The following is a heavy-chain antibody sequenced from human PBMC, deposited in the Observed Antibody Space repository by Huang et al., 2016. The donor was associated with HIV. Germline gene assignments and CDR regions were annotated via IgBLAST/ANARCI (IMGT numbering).Heavy chain of an antibody. CDR1: GGSFSGYY. D-gene: IGHD3-22*01. CDR3: ARGPDYYDSSGREAVDI. V-gene: IGHV4-34*01. Sequence: QVQLQQWGAGLLKPSETLSLTCAVYGGSFSGYYWRWIRQPPGKVLDWIGAINHSGSTNYNPSLKSRVTIAVDTSKTQFSLKLNSVTAADTAVYYCARGPDYYDSSGREAVDIWGQGTMVTVSS. J-gene: IGHJ3*02. CDR2: INHSGST.